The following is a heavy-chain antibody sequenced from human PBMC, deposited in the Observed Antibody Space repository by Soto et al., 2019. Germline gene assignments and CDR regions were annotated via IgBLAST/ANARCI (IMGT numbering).Heavy chain of an antibody. CDR3: VAHLKTTVTAYWYFDV. V-gene: IGHV4-34*02. CDR1: GGSFSGYS. D-gene: IGHD4-17*01. CDR2: IDHRGST. Sequence: QVHLQQWGAGLLKPSETLSLTCAVYGGSFSGYSWSWIRQPPGKGLEWIGEIDHRGSTNFNPSLKSRVTISVDTSKNQFSLRLSSLTAADTAVYYCVAHLKTTVTAYWYFDVWGRGTLVTVSS. J-gene: IGHJ2*01.